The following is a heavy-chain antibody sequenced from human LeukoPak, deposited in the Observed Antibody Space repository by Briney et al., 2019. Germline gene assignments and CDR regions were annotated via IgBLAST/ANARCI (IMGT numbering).Heavy chain of an antibody. CDR1: GYTFTGYY. CDR3: ASGHSSGYLDAFDI. D-gene: IGHD3-22*01. Sequence: GASVKVFCKASGYTFTGYYMHWVRQAPGQGLEWMGWINPNSGGTNYAQKFQGRVTMTRDTSISTAYMELSRLRSDDTAVYYCASGHSSGYLDAFDIWGQGTMVTVSS. CDR2: INPNSGGT. V-gene: IGHV1-2*02. J-gene: IGHJ3*02.